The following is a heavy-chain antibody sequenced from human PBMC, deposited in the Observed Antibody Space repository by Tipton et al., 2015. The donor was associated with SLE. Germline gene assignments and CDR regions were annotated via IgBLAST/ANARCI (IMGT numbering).Heavy chain of an antibody. D-gene: IGHD3-10*01. CDR1: GYSISSGYY. J-gene: IGHJ4*02. CDR3: ARGSGNFDY. Sequence: TLSLTCVVSGYSISSGYYWGWIRQPPGKGLEWIGTIYHSGSTYYNPSLKSRVTISVDTSKNQFSLKLSSVTAADTAVYYCARGSGNFDYWGQGTLVTVSS. CDR2: IYHSGST. V-gene: IGHV4-38-2*01.